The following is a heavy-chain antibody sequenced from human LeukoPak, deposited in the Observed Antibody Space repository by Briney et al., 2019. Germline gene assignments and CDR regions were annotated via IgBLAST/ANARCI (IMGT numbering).Heavy chain of an antibody. CDR3: ARRYGSGTSSFDY. CDR1: GASISSYY. CDR2: IYYSGVT. Sequence: KPSETLSLTCTVSGASISSYYWTWIRQPPGKGLEYIGYIYYSGVTNHNPSLKSRVTMSVDTSKNQFSLKLTSVTAADTAVYYCARRYGSGTSSFDYWGQGTLVTVSS. V-gene: IGHV4-59*01. J-gene: IGHJ4*02. D-gene: IGHD3-10*01.